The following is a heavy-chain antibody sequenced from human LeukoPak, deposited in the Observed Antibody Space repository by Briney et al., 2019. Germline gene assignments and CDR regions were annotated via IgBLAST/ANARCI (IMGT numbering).Heavy chain of an antibody. V-gene: IGHV3-23*01. D-gene: IGHD7-27*01. J-gene: IGHJ4*02. CDR3: AKALYDSTGDGY. Sequence: GGSLRLSCAASGFTFSNFGMAWVRQAPGKGLEWVSAIDASGRNTHYAGSVKGRFSISRDNSKNTLILQMNCLRVEDTAVYYCAKALYDSTGDGYWGQGTLVTISS. CDR1: GFTFSNFG. CDR2: IDASGRNT.